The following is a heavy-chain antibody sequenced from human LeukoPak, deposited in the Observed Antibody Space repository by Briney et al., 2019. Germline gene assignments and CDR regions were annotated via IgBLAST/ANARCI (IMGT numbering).Heavy chain of an antibody. CDR3: ARDLSGVTGYTYGRGIDY. CDR1: GFTFSSYW. CDR2: IKKDGSEK. V-gene: IGHV3-7*01. D-gene: IGHD5-18*01. Sequence: GGSLRLSCAASGFTFSSYWMSWVRQAPGRGLEWVSDIKKDGSEKYYVDSVEGRFTISRDNAKTSLYLQMNSLRAEDTAVYYCARDLSGVTGYTYGRGIDYWGQGTLVTVSS. J-gene: IGHJ4*02.